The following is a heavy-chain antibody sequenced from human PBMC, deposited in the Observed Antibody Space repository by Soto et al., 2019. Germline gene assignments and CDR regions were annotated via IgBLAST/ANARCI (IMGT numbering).Heavy chain of an antibody. CDR3: ARVKVILTVFPPAPSTVDF. V-gene: IGHV4-31*03. J-gene: IGHJ4*02. CDR2: IYHTGST. Sequence: QVQLQESGPGLVKPSQTLSLTCTVSGGSISSGTFYWTWIRQHPGKGLEWFGNIYHTGSTYYNPSLKSRVTIAVDTSKNQFSLRLSSVTAADTAVYYCARVKVILTVFPPAPSTVDFWGQGALVTVSS. D-gene: IGHD3-9*01. CDR1: GGSISSGTFY.